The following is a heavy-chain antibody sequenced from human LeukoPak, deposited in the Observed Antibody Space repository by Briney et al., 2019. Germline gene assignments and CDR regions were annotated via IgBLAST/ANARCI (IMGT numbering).Heavy chain of an antibody. Sequence: PGGSLRLSCEASGFTFTNYWMGWVRQAPGKGLEWVANINQDGSETYFVDSVKGRFTISRDNAKNSLNLQMNSLRAEDTAVYYCARAYYYDSKNYYNPTSSFDYWGQGTLVTVAS. CDR2: INQDGSET. CDR3: ARAYYYDSKNYYNPTSSFDY. V-gene: IGHV3-7*04. D-gene: IGHD3-10*01. CDR1: GFTFTNYW. J-gene: IGHJ4*02.